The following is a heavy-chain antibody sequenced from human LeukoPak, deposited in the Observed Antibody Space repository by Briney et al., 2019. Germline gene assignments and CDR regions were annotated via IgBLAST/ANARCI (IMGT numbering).Heavy chain of an antibody. Sequence: ASVKVSCKASGYTFTGYYMHWVRQAPGQGLEWMGWINPNSGGTNYAQKFQGRVTMTRDTSISTAYMELSRLRSDDTAVYYCATLGYCSGGSCSGPYWFDPWGQGTLVTVSS. J-gene: IGHJ5*02. CDR3: ATLGYCSGGSCSGPYWFDP. D-gene: IGHD2-15*01. CDR2: INPNSGGT. V-gene: IGHV1-2*02. CDR1: GYTFTGYY.